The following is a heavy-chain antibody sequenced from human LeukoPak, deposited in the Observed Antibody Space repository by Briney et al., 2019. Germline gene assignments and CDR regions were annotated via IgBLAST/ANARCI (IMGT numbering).Heavy chain of an antibody. V-gene: IGHV3-23*01. CDR2: ITGSGDTT. D-gene: IGHD3-9*01. CDR1: GFIFRNYA. Sequence: GGSLRLSCAASGFIFRNYAMSWVRQAPGKGLEWVSAITGSGDTTYYADSVKGRFTISRDNSKNTLYVEMNTLRAEDTAVYYCAKWGDYDILTGYYVSDFWGQGTQVTVSS. CDR3: AKWGDYDILTGYYVSDF. J-gene: IGHJ4*02.